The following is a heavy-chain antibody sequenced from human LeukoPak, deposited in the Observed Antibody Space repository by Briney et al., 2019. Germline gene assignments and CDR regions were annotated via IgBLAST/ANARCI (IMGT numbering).Heavy chain of an antibody. J-gene: IGHJ4*02. CDR2: ISYDGRKK. CDR3: AKEMVRGDDSGYYPFDD. Sequence: PGGSLRLSCAASGFRFSNYGMYWVRQPPGKGLEWLAFISYDGRKKYYADSVKGRLTVSRDNSKNTLYLQMTSLRPEDTAVYYCAKEMVRGDDSGYYPFDDWGQGTLVTVSS. D-gene: IGHD3-22*01. CDR1: GFRFSNYG. V-gene: IGHV3-30*02.